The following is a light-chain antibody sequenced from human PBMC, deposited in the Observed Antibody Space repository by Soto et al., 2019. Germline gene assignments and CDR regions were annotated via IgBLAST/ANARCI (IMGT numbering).Light chain of an antibody. CDR1: QSVSNP. CDR2: GAF. J-gene: IGKJ1*01. CDR3: QQYKNWPWWR. Sequence: EILVTQSPATLSLSPGERATLNCRANQSVSNPLACYQHKPGQPPRLHIYGAFTRAPGIPGRFGGSGSGTEFTLTINGLQSEDFAVFYCQQYKNWPWWRFGQVTKVDIK. V-gene: IGKV3D-15*01.